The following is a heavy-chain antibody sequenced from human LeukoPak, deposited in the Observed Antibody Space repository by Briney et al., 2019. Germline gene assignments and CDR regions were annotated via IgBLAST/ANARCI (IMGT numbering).Heavy chain of an antibody. J-gene: IGHJ4*02. CDR1: GYTFTSYY. CDR3: ARAPLTMVRGVVGIFDY. Sequence: GSVKVSCKASGYTFTSYYMHWVRQAPGQGLEWMGIINPSGGSTSYAQKFQGRVTMTRDTSTSTVYMELSSLRSEDTAVYYCARAPLTMVRGVVGIFDYWGQGTLVTVSS. D-gene: IGHD3-10*01. V-gene: IGHV1-46*01. CDR2: INPSGGST.